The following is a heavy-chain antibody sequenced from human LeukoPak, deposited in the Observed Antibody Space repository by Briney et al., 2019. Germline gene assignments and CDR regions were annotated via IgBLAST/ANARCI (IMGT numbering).Heavy chain of an antibody. J-gene: IGHJ4*02. D-gene: IGHD5-24*01. Sequence: GGSLRLSCAASGFTFSSYWMSWVRQAPGKGLEWVANIKQDGSEKYYVDSVKGRFTISRDNAKNSLYLQMNILRAEDTAVYYCARDGSSRWLQLLSFDYWGQGTLVTVSS. CDR3: ARDGSSRWLQLLSFDY. CDR1: GFTFSSYW. V-gene: IGHV3-7*01. CDR2: IKQDGSEK.